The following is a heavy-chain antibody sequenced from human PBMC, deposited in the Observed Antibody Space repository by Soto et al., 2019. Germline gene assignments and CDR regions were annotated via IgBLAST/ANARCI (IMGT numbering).Heavy chain of an antibody. CDR2: ISSSSSYI. CDR3: ARDRGCSGGICYRDLGY. Sequence: GGSLILSCASSGFTFSSYTMNWVRQAPVKGLEWVSSISSSSSYIYYADSVKGRFTISRDNAKNSLYLHMNSLSAEDTAVYYCARDRGCSGGICYRDLGYWGQGT. CDR1: GFTFSSYT. V-gene: IGHV3-21*01. J-gene: IGHJ4*02. D-gene: IGHD2-15*01.